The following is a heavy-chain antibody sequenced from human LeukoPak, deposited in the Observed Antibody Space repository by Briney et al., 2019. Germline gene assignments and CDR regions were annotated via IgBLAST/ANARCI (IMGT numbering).Heavy chain of an antibody. CDR2: IHPNSGGT. D-gene: IGHD3-10*01. V-gene: IGHV1-2*02. CDR1: GYTFTAYY. J-gene: IGHJ4*02. Sequence: ATVKVSCEASGYTFTAYYMHWVRPAPGQGRWWMGWIHPNSGGTKYAQRFQGRVTMTRDTSISTAYMELSRLRSDDTAVYYCARDGDYGSGSYYRGFFDYWGQGTQVTVSS. CDR3: ARDGDYGSGSYYRGFFDY.